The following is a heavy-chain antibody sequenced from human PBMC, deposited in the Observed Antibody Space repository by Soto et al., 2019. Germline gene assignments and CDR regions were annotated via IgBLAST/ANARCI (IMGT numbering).Heavy chain of an antibody. CDR3: PRDLRFSSTNYFDF. CDR2: IDGSSDYT. D-gene: IGHD2-8*01. V-gene: IGHV3-11*06. Sequence: GGSLSLSGTASGFLFADYYMSWIRQPPGKGLEWLAYIDGSSDYTNSADSVKGRFTISRDNAKNSVFLQMNNLRADDTAVYYCPRDLRFSSTNYFDFRGRGTLVTVSS. CDR1: GFLFADYY. J-gene: IGHJ4*02.